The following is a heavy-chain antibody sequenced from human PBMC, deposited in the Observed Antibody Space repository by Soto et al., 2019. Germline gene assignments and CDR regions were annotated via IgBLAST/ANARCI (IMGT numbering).Heavy chain of an antibody. CDR3: ARGSIAARTGALDI. J-gene: IGHJ3*02. Sequence: ASVKVSCKASGNTFTGYYMHWVRQAPGQGLEWMGWINPNSGGTNYAQKFQGWVTMTRDTSISTAYMELSRLRSDDTAVYYCARGSIAARTGALDIWGQGTMGTVSS. D-gene: IGHD6-6*01. CDR2: INPNSGGT. CDR1: GNTFTGYY. V-gene: IGHV1-2*04.